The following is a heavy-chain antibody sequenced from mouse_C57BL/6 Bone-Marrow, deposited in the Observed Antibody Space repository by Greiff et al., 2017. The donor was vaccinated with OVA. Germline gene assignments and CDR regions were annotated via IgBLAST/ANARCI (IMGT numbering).Heavy chain of an antibody. CDR3: ARHYYYGSSYWYFDV. Sequence: EVQRVESGGDLVKPGGSLKLSCAASGFTFSSYGMPWVRQTPDKRLEWVATISSGGSYTYYPDSVKGRFTISRDNAKNTLYLQMSSLKSEDTAMYYCARHYYYGSSYWYFDVWGTGTTVTVSS. V-gene: IGHV5-6*01. CDR2: ISSGGSYT. D-gene: IGHD1-1*01. CDR1: GFTFSSYG. J-gene: IGHJ1*03.